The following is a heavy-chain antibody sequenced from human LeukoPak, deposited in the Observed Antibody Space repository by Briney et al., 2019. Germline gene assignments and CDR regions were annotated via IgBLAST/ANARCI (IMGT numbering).Heavy chain of an antibody. Sequence: ASVKVSCKSSGYTFTIYSISWVRQAPGQGLGWMGWISAYNGNTNYSQKLQGRVNMTTDTSKSTAYMEMRSLRSEDTGVYYCARDRVAEGYWGQGTLVTVSS. CDR2: ISAYNGNT. D-gene: IGHD2-21*01. CDR3: ARDRVAEGY. CDR1: GYTFTIYS. J-gene: IGHJ4*02. V-gene: IGHV1-18*01.